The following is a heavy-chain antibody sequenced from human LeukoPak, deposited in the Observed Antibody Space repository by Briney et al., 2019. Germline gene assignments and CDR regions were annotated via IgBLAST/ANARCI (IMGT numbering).Heavy chain of an antibody. J-gene: IGHJ4*02. CDR2: ISGSGGST. V-gene: IGHV3-23*01. CDR1: GFTFSSYA. CDR3: AKDFVVVPAATPYYFDY. D-gene: IGHD2-2*01. Sequence: GGSLRLSCAASGFTFSSYAMSWVRQAPGKGLEWVSAISGSGGSTYYADSVKGRFTISRDNSKNTLYLQMNSLRAEDTAVYYCAKDFVVVPAATPYYFDYWGQGTLVTVSS.